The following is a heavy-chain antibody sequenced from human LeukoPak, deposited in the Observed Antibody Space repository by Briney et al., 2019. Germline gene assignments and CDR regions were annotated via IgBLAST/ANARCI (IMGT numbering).Heavy chain of an antibody. V-gene: IGHV3-7*01. CDR2: IKQDATEK. CDR3: AKTSDFGDFTG. CDR1: GFAFSNYW. D-gene: IGHD4-17*01. J-gene: IGHJ4*02. Sequence: GGSLRLSCAASGFAFSNYWMSWVRQAPGKGLEWVANIKQDATEKYYVDSVKGRFTISRDNARNSLFLQMNSLRVEDTAVYYCAKTSDFGDFTGWGQGTVVNVSS.